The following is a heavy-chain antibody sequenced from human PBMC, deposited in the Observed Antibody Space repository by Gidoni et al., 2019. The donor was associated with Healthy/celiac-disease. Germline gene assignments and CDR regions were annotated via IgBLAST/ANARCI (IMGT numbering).Heavy chain of an antibody. J-gene: IGHJ4*02. D-gene: IGHD5-18*01. V-gene: IGHV4-38-2*01. CDR2: IYHSGST. Sequence: QVQLQESGPGLVKPSETLSLTCAVSGYSISSGYYWGWIRQPPGKGLEWIGSIYHSGSTYYNPSLKSRVTISVDTSKNQFSLKLSSVTAADTAVYYCARATFTAMVTLDYWGQGTLVTVSS. CDR1: GYSISSGYY. CDR3: ARATFTAMVTLDY.